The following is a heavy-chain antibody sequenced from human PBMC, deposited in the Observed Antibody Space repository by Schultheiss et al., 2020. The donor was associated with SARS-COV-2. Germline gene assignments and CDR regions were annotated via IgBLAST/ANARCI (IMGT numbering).Heavy chain of an antibody. D-gene: IGHD3-16*01. V-gene: IGHV4-34*01. J-gene: IGHJ4*02. Sequence: SQTLSLTCAVYGGSFSGYYWIWIRQPPGKGLEWIGYIYYSGSTNYNPSLKSRVTISVDTSKNQFSLKLSSVTAADTAVYYCARVRLGGSYPFDYWGQGTLVTVSS. CDR3: ARVRLGGSYPFDY. CDR1: GGSFSGYY. CDR2: IYYSGST.